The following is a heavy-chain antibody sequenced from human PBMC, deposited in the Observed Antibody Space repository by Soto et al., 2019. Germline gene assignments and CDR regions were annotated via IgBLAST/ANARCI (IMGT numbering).Heavy chain of an antibody. J-gene: IGHJ6*02. V-gene: IGHV3-15*07. CDR3: TTLGSHYYYHNFDV. CDR1: GFTFSNAW. CDR2: IKMKSEGATR. Sequence: EMKLVESGGGLVTPGGSLRLSCAASGFTFSNAWMNWVRQAPGKGLEWVGLIKMKSEGATRHYAAPVNGRFTISRDDSKSTLYLQMSSLKTEDTAVYYCTTLGSHYYYHNFDVWGQGTTVTVSS.